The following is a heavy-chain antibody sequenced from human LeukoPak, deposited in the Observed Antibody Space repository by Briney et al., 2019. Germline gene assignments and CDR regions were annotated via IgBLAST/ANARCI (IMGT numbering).Heavy chain of an antibody. J-gene: IGHJ3*02. Sequence: GESLKISCKGSGYSFTSYWIGWVRQMPGKGLEWMGIIYPGDSDTRYSPSFQGQVTISADKSISTAYLQWSSLKASDAAMYYCARRLRGYCSGGSCYDDAFDIWGQGTMVPVSS. CDR1: GYSFTSYW. V-gene: IGHV5-51*01. D-gene: IGHD2-15*01. CDR3: ARRLRGYCSGGSCYDDAFDI. CDR2: IYPGDSDT.